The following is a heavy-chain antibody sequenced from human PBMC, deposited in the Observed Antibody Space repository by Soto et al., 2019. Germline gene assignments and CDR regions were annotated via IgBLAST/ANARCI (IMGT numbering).Heavy chain of an antibody. V-gene: IGHV4-34*01. CDR2: INHSGST. J-gene: IGHJ3*02. D-gene: IGHD6-13*01. Sequence: QVQLQQWGAGLLKPSETLSLTCAVYGGSFSGYYWSWIRQPPGKGLEWIGEINHSGSTNYNPSLKSRVTISLDTSKNQFSLKLSSVTAADTAVYYCARDEKAGGDAFDIWGQGTMVTVSS. CDR3: ARDEKAGGDAFDI. CDR1: GGSFSGYY.